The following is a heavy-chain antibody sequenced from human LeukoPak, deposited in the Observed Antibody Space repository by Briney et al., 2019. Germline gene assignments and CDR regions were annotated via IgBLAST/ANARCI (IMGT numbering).Heavy chain of an antibody. Sequence: ASVKVSCKASGYTFTSYDINWVRQATGQGLEWMGWMNPNSGNTGYAQKFQGRVTMTRNTSISTAYMELSSLRPEDTAVYYCARGNYDYIWGSYRYTGLRYWGQGTLVTVSS. J-gene: IGHJ4*02. CDR2: MNPNSGNT. D-gene: IGHD3-16*02. CDR1: GYTFTSYD. V-gene: IGHV1-8*01. CDR3: ARGNYDYIWGSYRYTGLRY.